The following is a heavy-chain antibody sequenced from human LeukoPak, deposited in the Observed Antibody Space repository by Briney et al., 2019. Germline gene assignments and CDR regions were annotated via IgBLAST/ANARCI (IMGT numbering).Heavy chain of an antibody. V-gene: IGHV3-23*01. CDR2: ISGSGGST. D-gene: IGHD3-10*01. CDR3: AKAWALVRAPADY. Sequence: GGSLRLSCAASGFTFSSYAMSWVRQAPGKGLVWVSAISGSGGSTYYADSVKGRSTISRDNSKNTLYLQMNSLRAEDAAVYYCAKAWALVRAPADYWGQGTLVTVSS. J-gene: IGHJ4*02. CDR1: GFTFSSYA.